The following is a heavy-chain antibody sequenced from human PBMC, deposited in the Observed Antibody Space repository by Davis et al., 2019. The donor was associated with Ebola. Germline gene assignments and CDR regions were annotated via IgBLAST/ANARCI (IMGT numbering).Heavy chain of an antibody. CDR1: GLTFDDYP. CDR2: ISWNSGRI. Sequence: PGGSLRLSCAASGLTFDDYPMHWVRQAPGKGLEWVSGISWNSGRIGDADSVKGRFTISRDNAKISLYLQMNNLRADDTALYYCAKGGNYGSGAFYDYWGQGTLITVSS. D-gene: IGHD3-16*01. CDR3: AKGGNYGSGAFYDY. J-gene: IGHJ4*02. V-gene: IGHV3-9*01.